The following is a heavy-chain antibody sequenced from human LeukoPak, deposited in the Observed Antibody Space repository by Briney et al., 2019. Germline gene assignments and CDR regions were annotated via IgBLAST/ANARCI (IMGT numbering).Heavy chain of an antibody. CDR1: GFTFDDYA. D-gene: IGHD5-18*01. J-gene: IGHJ4*02. CDR2: ISWNSGSI. V-gene: IGHV3-9*01. CDR3: AKDQTDTAMVLDY. Sequence: GGSLRLSCAASGFTFDDYAMHWVRQAPGKGLEWVLGISWNSGSIGYADSVKGRFTISRDNAKNSLYLQMNSLRAEDTALYYCAKDQTDTAMVLDYWGQGTLVTVSS.